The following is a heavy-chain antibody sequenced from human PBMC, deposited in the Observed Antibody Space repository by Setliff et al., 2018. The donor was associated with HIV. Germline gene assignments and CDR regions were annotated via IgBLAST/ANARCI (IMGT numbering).Heavy chain of an antibody. V-gene: IGHV3-15*05. J-gene: IGHJ2*01. D-gene: IGHD3-9*01. CDR2: IKSKSDGGTT. CDR1: AFTFTNAW. CDR3: VGHYYDPLTGYYVWFFDV. Sequence: GGSLRLSCAASAFTFTNAWMSWVRQSPRKGLEWLARIKSKSDGGTTSYAAPVKDRFTISRDDSRNTLYLQMNSMKSDDTATYYCVGHYYDPLTGYYVWFFDVWGRGTLVTVSS.